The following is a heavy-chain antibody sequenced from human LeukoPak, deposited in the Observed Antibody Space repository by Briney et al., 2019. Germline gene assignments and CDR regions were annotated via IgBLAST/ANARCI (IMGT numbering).Heavy chain of an antibody. CDR2: IYSGGST. CDR1: GFTVSSNY. Sequence: GGSLRLSCAASGFTVSSNYMSWVRQAPGKGLEWVSVIYSGGSTYYADSVKGRFTISRDNSKNTLYLQMNSLRAEDTAVYYCAAHGDYSQPDAFDIWGQGTMVTVSS. V-gene: IGHV3-53*01. J-gene: IGHJ3*02. CDR3: AAHGDYSQPDAFDI. D-gene: IGHD4-17*01.